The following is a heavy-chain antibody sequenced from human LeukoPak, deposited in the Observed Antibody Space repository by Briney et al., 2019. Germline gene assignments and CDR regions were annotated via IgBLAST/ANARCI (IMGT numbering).Heavy chain of an antibody. CDR1: GGSISSYY. D-gene: IGHD5-18*01. Sequence: SETLSLTCTVSGGSISSYYWSWIRQPPGKGLEWIGYIYYSGSTNYNPSLKSRVTISVDTSKNQFSLKLSSVTAADTAVYYCARDTAMVSPYFDYWGQGTLVTVSS. J-gene: IGHJ4*02. CDR3: ARDTAMVSPYFDY. V-gene: IGHV4-59*01. CDR2: IYYSGST.